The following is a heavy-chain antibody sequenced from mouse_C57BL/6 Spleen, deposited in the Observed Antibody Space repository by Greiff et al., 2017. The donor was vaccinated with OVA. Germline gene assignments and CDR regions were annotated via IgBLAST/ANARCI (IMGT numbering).Heavy chain of an antibody. Sequence: QVQLQQSGAELVRPGASVTLSCKASGYTFTDYEMHWVKQTPVHGLEWIGAIDPETGGTAYNQKFKGKAILTADKSSSTAYMELRSLTSEDSAVYYCARGPNSYYFDYWGQGTTLTVSS. CDR2: IDPETGGT. D-gene: IGHD4-1*01. V-gene: IGHV1-15*01. CDR1: GYTFTDYE. J-gene: IGHJ2*01. CDR3: ARGPNSYYFDY.